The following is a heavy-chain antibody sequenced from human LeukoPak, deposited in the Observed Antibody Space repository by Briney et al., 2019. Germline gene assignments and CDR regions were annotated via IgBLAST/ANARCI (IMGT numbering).Heavy chain of an antibody. CDR1: GGSISNSDYY. D-gene: IGHD4/OR15-4a*01. J-gene: IGHJ5*02. CDR2: IYYSGST. CDR3: ARETAGCNQFDP. Sequence: SETLSLTCTVSGGSISNSDYYWGWVRQPPGKGLEWIGTIYYSGSTYYNPSLKSRVTISVDTSKNQFSLKLSSVTAADTAVYYCARETAGCNQFDPWGQGTLVTVSS. V-gene: IGHV4-39*07.